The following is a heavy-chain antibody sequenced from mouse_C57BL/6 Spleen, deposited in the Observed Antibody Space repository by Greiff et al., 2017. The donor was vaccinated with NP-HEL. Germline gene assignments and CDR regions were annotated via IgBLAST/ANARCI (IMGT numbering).Heavy chain of an antibody. V-gene: IGHV3-6*01. D-gene: IGHD4-1*01. CDR3: ARGILGPHWYFDV. CDR2: ISYDGSN. CDR1: GYSITSGYY. J-gene: IGHJ1*03. Sequence: DVQLQESGPGLVKPSQSLSLTCSVTGYSITSGYYWNWIRQFPGNKLEWMGYISYDGSNNYNPSLKNRIPITRDTSKNQFFLKLNSVTTEDTATYYCARGILGPHWYFDVWGTGTTVTVSS.